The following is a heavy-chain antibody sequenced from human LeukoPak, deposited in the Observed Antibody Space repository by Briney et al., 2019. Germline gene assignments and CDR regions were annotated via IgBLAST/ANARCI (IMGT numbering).Heavy chain of an antibody. D-gene: IGHD2-15*01. Sequence: PGGSLRLSCAASGFTFDTSVMGWVRQAPGRGLEWVSDISASDGRTFYADSVKGRFTISRNYSKDTLYLQMNSLRAEDTALYYCAKRRRPSGGAYDMWGPGTMVTVSS. CDR2: ISASDGRT. V-gene: IGHV3-23*01. J-gene: IGHJ3*02. CDR3: AKRRRPSGGAYDM. CDR1: GFTFDTSV.